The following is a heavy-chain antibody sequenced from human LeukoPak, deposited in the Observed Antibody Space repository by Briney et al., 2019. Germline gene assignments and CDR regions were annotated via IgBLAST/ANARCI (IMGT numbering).Heavy chain of an antibody. V-gene: IGHV1-69*01. J-gene: IGHJ4*02. D-gene: IGHD4-17*01. CDR2: IIPIFGTA. CDR3: ARVSDYGDYVSGFDY. Sequence: GSSVKVSCKASGGTFSSYAISWVRQAPGQGLEWMGGIIPIFGTANYAQKFQGRVTITADESTSTAYMELSSLRSEDTAVYYCARVSDYGDYVSGFDYWGQGTLVTVSS. CDR1: GGTFSSYA.